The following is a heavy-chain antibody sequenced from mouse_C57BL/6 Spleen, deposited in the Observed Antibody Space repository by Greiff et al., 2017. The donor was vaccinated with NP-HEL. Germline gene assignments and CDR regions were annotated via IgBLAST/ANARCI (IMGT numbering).Heavy chain of an antibody. J-gene: IGHJ2*01. CDR2: IYPGDGDT. CDR1: GYAFSSSW. CDR3: AGGAYYFDY. V-gene: IGHV1-82*01. Sequence: VQLQQSGPELVKPGASVKISCKASGYAFSSSWMNWVKQRPGKGLEWIGRIYPGDGDTNYNGKFKGKATLTADKSSSTAYMQLSSLTSEDSAVYFCAGGAYYFDYLGQGTTLTVSS.